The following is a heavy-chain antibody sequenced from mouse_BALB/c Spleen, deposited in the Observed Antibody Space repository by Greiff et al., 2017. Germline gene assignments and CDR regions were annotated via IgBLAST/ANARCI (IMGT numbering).Heavy chain of an antibody. Sequence: EVKVEESGPGLVKPSQSLSLTCTVTGYSITSEYAWNWIRQFPGNKLEWMGYISYSGSTSYNPSLKSRISITRDTSKNQFFLQLNSVTTEDTATYYCARDGGYAMDYWGQGTSVTVSS. CDR2: ISYSGST. CDR3: ARDGGYAMDY. J-gene: IGHJ4*01. CDR1: GYSITSEYA. V-gene: IGHV3-2*02.